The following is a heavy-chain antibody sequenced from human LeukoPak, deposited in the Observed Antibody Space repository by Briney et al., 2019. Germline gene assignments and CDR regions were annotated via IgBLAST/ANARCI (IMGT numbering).Heavy chain of an antibody. CDR3: ASRGVVVPAAIGYYYYYMDV. J-gene: IGHJ6*03. V-gene: IGHV1-2*02. CDR1: GYTFTGYY. D-gene: IGHD2-2*02. Sequence: ASVTVSCKASGYTFTGYYMHWVRQAPGQGLEWMGWINPNSGGTNYAQKFQGRVTMTRDTSISTAYMELSRLGSDDTAVYYCASRGVVVPAAIGYYYYYMDVWGKGTTVTVSS. CDR2: INPNSGGT.